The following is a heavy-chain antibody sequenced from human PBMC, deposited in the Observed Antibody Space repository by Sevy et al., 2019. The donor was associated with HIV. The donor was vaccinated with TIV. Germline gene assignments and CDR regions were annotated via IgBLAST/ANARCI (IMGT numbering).Heavy chain of an antibody. Sequence: GGSLRLSCAASGFTFSSYWMSWVRQAPGKGLEWVAHIKRDGTEKYYVDSVKGRFTISRDNAKNSLYLQMNSLRAEDTAVYYCARDCSSSSCLWGMDVWDQGTTVTVSS. CDR3: ARDCSSSSCLWGMDV. CDR1: GFTFSSYW. D-gene: IGHD2-2*01. CDR2: IKRDGTEK. J-gene: IGHJ6*02. V-gene: IGHV3-7*03.